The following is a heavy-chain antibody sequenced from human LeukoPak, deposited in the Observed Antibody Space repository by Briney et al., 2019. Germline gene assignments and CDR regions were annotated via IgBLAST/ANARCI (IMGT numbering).Heavy chain of an antibody. J-gene: IGHJ4*02. D-gene: IGHD3-22*01. CDR3: ASSDSSGYYSSFDY. V-gene: IGHV4-59*08. CDR2: IYYSGST. CDR1: GGSISSYY. Sequence: PSETLSLTCTVSGGSISSYYWSWIRQPPVKGLEWIGYIYYSGSTNYNPSLKSRVTISVDTSKNQFSLKLSSVTAADTAVYYCASSDSSGYYSSFDYWGQGTLVTVSS.